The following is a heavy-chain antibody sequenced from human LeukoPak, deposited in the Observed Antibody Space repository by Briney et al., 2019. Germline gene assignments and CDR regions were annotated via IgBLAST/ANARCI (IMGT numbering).Heavy chain of an antibody. CDR3: AKDAAYYYDSSGPGDY. J-gene: IGHJ4*02. CDR1: GFTFSSYA. D-gene: IGHD3-22*01. CDR2: ISGSGGST. Sequence: PGGSLRLSCAASGFTFSSYAMSWVRQVPGKGLEWVSAISGSGGSTYYADSVKGRFTISRDNSKNTLYLQMNSLRAEDTAVYYCAKDAAYYYDSSGPGDYWGQGTLVTVSS. V-gene: IGHV3-23*01.